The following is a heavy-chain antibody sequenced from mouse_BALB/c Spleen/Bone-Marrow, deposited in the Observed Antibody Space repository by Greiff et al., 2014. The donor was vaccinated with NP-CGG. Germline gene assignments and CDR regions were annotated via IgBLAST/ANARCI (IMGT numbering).Heavy chain of an antibody. CDR3: ARVYGNYDAMDY. CDR1: GYTFTTYT. Sequence: VQLQQSGAELARPGASVKMSCRASGYTFTTYTMHWVKQRPGQGLEWTGYINPSSGYTYYNQKFKDKATLTADKSSSAAYLQLSSLTSEDSAVYYCARVYGNYDAMDYWGQGTSVTVSS. V-gene: IGHV1-4*01. CDR2: INPSSGYT. J-gene: IGHJ4*01. D-gene: IGHD2-1*01.